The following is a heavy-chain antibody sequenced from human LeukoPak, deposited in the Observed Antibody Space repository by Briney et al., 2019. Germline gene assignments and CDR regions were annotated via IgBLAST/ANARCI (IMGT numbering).Heavy chain of an antibody. V-gene: IGHV3-23*01. CDR2: ISGSGGST. J-gene: IGHJ4*02. D-gene: IGHD3-22*01. Sequence: GGSLRLSCAASGFTFSSYAMSWVRQAPGKGLEWVSAISGSGGSTYYADSVKGRFTISRDNSKKTLYLQMNSRRAEDTAVYYWAKGFTSGTMMGDWGQGTLVTVSS. CDR3: AKGFTSGTMMGD. CDR1: GFTFSSYA.